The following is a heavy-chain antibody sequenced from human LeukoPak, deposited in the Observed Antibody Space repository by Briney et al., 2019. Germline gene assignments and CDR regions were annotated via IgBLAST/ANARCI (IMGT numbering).Heavy chain of an antibody. V-gene: IGHV4-61*02. CDR2: IYTSGST. CDR1: GGSISSGSYY. CDR3: ARESWNVVLTATPHFDY. D-gene: IGHD2-21*02. J-gene: IGHJ4*02. Sequence: SQTLSLTCTVSGGSISSGSYYWSWIRQPAGKGLEWIGRIYTSGSTNYNPSLKSRVTISVDTSKNQFSLRLSSVTAADTAVYYCARESWNVVLTATPHFDYWGQGTLVTVSS.